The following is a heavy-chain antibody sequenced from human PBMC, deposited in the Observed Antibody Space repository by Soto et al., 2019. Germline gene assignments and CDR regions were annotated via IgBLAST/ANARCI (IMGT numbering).Heavy chain of an antibody. J-gene: IGHJ5*02. Sequence: ASVKVSCKASGYTFTSYGISWVRQAPGQGLEWMGWISAYNGNTNYAQKLQGRVTMTTDTSTSTAYMELRSLRSDDTAVYYCARDSGNTIFGVVIGSWGQGTRVTVSS. CDR2: ISAYNGNT. V-gene: IGHV1-18*04. CDR1: GYTFTSYG. CDR3: ARDSGNTIFGVVIGS. D-gene: IGHD3-3*01.